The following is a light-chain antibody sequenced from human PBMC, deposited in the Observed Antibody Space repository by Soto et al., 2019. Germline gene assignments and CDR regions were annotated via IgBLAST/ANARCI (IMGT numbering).Light chain of an antibody. CDR3: QQYNNCPPG. CDR2: GAS. V-gene: IGKV3-15*01. J-gene: IGKJ5*01. CDR1: QSVSSN. Sequence: EIVMTQSPATLSVSPGERATLSCRASQSVSSNLAWYQQKPGQAPRLLIYGASTRATGIPARCSSSGSGTEFTLTISSLQSEDFAVYYWQQYNNCPPGFGKGTRLEIK.